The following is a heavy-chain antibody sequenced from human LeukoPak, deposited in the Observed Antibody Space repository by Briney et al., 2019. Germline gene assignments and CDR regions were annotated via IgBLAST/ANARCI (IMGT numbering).Heavy chain of an antibody. Sequence: PSETLSLTCAVYGGSFNDYYWNWIRQPPGKGLEWIGEINLRGSTTYNPSLKSRVTISLDESKNQFSLKLSSVTAADTAVYYCARDMFRTVGFDYWGQGTLVTVSS. D-gene: IGHD3-10*01. J-gene: IGHJ4*02. CDR1: GGSFNDYY. V-gene: IGHV4-34*01. CDR2: INLRGST. CDR3: ARDMFRTVGFDY.